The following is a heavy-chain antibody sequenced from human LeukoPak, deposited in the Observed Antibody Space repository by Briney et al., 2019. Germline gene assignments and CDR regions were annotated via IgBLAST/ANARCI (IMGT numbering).Heavy chain of an antibody. D-gene: IGHD3-10*01. CDR2: ISSSSSSTI. J-gene: IGHJ4*02. V-gene: IGHV3-48*01. CDR3: ASQSYGLFEY. CDR1: GFTFSSYS. Sequence: GGSLRLSCAASGFTFSSYSMNWVRQAPGKGLEWVSYISSSSSSTIYYADSVKGRFTISRDNAKNSLYLQMNSLRAGDTAVYYCASQSYGLFEYWGQGTLVTVSS.